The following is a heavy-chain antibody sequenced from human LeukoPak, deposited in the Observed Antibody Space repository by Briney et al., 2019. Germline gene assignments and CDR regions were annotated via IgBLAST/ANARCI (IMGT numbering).Heavy chain of an antibody. V-gene: IGHV1-8*03. Sequence: ASLKVSCKTSRYTFTSYDINWVRQATGQGLEWMGWMNPNSGNTGYAQKFQSRVTITRITSISTAYMELSSLRSEDTAVYYCARGPMYYYDSSGNFDYWGQGTLVTVSS. CDR3: ARGPMYYYDSSGNFDY. CDR1: RYTFTSYD. J-gene: IGHJ4*02. CDR2: MNPNSGNT. D-gene: IGHD3-22*01.